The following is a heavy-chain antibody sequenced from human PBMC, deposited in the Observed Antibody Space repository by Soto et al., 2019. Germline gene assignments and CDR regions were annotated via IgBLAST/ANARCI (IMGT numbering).Heavy chain of an antibody. Sequence: SETLSLTCTVSGGSISSSSYYWGWIRQPPGKGLEWIGSIYYSGSTYYNPSLKSRVTISVDTSKNQFSLKLSSVTAADTAVYYCARHGDYGDYARIRNWFDPWGQGTLVTVSS. V-gene: IGHV4-39*01. D-gene: IGHD4-17*01. CDR2: IYYSGST. CDR3: ARHGDYGDYARIRNWFDP. CDR1: GGSISSSSYY. J-gene: IGHJ5*02.